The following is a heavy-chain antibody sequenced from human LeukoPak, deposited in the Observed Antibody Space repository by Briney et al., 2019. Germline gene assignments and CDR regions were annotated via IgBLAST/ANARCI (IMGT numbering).Heavy chain of an antibody. V-gene: IGHV3-7*01. D-gene: IGHD3-3*01. CDR3: AKNRGSAYQAHY. CDR1: GFTFTGLW. Sequence: GGSLRLSCAASGFTFTGLWVSWVRQAPGRGLEWVANIKQDESEKNYVDPVQGHFNISRDNAKNPLYLQMNSLRGEDTAVYYCAKNRGSAYQAHYWGQGTLV. J-gene: IGHJ4*02. CDR2: IKQDESEK.